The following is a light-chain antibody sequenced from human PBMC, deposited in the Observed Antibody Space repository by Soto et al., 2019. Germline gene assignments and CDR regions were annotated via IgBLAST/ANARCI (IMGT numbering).Light chain of an antibody. CDR1: WSNIGKNY. CDR2: TND. V-gene: IGLV1-47*01. Sequence: QSVLTQPTSASGTPGQRVTISCSGIWSNIGKNYVYWYQLLPGTAPKLLIHTNDQRPSGVPDRFSGSKSGSSASLAISGLRSEDEADYYCAAWDDSLSGRVFGGGTKLTVL. CDR3: AAWDDSLSGRV. J-gene: IGLJ2*01.